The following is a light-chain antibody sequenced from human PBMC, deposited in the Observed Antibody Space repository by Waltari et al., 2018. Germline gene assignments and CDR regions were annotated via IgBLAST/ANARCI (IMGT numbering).Light chain of an antibody. Sequence: QSVLTQPPSASGTPGQTVTISCSGGSSNIGTSPGHWYQQLPGTAPKRLIYTNHHRPSGVPDRFSGSKSGTSASLAISGLQVEDEADYYCAAWDDSLKGWVFGGGTKVTVL. J-gene: IGLJ3*02. CDR2: TNH. V-gene: IGLV1-44*01. CDR1: SSNIGTSP. CDR3: AAWDDSLKGWV.